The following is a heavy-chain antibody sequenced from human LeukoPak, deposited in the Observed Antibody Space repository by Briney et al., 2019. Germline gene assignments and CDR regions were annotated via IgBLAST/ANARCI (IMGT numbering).Heavy chain of an antibody. Sequence: GGSLRLSCEGSAFVFSGHWMNWVRQTPGKGLEWVASIKEDGSERQYVDSVKGRFSISRDNTKNTLYLQMNSLRAEDTAVFYCARDQYDTWSRRGNFDSWGQGTLVIVSS. CDR1: AFVFSGHW. CDR3: ARDQYDTWSRRGNFDS. J-gene: IGHJ4*02. V-gene: IGHV3-7*03. CDR2: IKEDGSER. D-gene: IGHD3-3*01.